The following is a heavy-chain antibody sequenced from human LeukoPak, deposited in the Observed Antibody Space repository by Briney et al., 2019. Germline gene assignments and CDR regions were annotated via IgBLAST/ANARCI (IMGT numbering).Heavy chain of an antibody. CDR2: IGPTGSDR. V-gene: IGHV3-21*06. Sequence: PGGSLRLSCTASGLPFSTPGFNRVRQAPGKGLEWVASIGPTGSDRYHADSIKGRFTISRDNANNFLYLQMNSLRAEDTAVYYCATETNGRHYDYWGQGTLLTVSS. CDR1: GLPFSTPG. CDR3: ATETNGRHYDY. D-gene: IGHD1-14*01. J-gene: IGHJ4*02.